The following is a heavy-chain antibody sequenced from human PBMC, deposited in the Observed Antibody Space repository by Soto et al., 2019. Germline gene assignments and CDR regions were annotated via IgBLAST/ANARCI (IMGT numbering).Heavy chain of an antibody. V-gene: IGHV1-69*05. CDR1: GGTFSSYA. CDR2: IIPIFGTA. J-gene: IGHJ5*02. D-gene: IGHD3-10*02. CDR3: GRDQSGIGYYVDWFDP. Sequence: SVKVSCKASGGTFSSYAISWVRQAPGQGLEWMGGIIPIFGTANYAQKFQGRVTFTRDTAATTVNMELTSLTSEDTAIYYCGRDQSGIGYYVDWFDPWGQGTLVTVSS.